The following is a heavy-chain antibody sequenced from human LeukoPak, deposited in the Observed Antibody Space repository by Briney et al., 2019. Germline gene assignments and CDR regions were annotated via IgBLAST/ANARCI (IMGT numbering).Heavy chain of an antibody. CDR3: AKEGTGRGSGWLNWFDP. Sequence: GGSLRLSCAASGFTFGSYAMTWVRQAPGKGLEWVSAISGSGGSTYYADSVKGRFTISRDNSKNTLYLQMNSLRAEDTAVYYCAKEGTGRGSGWLNWFDPWGQGTLVTVSS. J-gene: IGHJ5*02. CDR2: ISGSGGST. D-gene: IGHD6-19*01. CDR1: GFTFGSYA. V-gene: IGHV3-23*01.